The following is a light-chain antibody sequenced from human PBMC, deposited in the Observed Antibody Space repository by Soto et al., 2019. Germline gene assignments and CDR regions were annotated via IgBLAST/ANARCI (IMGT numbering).Light chain of an antibody. J-gene: IGKJ4*01. Sequence: DIVMTQSPRSLPVTPGEPASISCKSSQSLLHSNGYTYLDWYLQKPGQSPQLLIYLGFNRAYGVPDRFSGSGSGADFTLKISSVEAEDVGVYYCMQSLQTPLTFVGGTKVEI. V-gene: IGKV2-28*01. CDR3: MQSLQTPLT. CDR2: LGF. CDR1: QSLLHSNGYTY.